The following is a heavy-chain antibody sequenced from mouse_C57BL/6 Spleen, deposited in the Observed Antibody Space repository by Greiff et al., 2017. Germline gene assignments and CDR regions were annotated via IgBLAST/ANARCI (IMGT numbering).Heavy chain of an antibody. CDR1: GYTFTSYW. V-gene: IGHV1-64*01. CDR2: IHPNSGST. Sequence: QVQLQQPGAELVKPGASVTLSCKASGYTFTSYWMHWVKQRPGQGLEWIGMIHPNSGSTNYNETFKSKATLTVDKSSSTAYMQLSSLTSEDSAVYYCARSSWEGYWGQGTTLTVSS. D-gene: IGHD4-1*01. J-gene: IGHJ2*01. CDR3: ARSSWEGY.